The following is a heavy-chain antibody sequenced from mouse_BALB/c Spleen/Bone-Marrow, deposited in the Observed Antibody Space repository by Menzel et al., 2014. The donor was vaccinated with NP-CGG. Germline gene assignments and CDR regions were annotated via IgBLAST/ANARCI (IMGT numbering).Heavy chain of an antibody. CDR3: ARDGVYGSHYYAMDY. CDR1: GFSLTSNG. Sequence: VQRVESGPGLVAPSQSLSITCTVSGFSLTSNGVHWVRQPPGKGLEWLGVIWAGGSTNYNSALVSRLSISKDNSKSQVFLKMNSLQTDDTAMYYCARDGVYGSHYYAMDYWGQGTSVTVSS. CDR2: IWAGGST. V-gene: IGHV2-9*02. D-gene: IGHD1-1*02. J-gene: IGHJ4*01.